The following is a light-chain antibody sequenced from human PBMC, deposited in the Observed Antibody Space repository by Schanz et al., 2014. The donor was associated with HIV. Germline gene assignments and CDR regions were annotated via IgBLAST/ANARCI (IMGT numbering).Light chain of an antibody. CDR2: GNR. CDR1: ASDIGDDD. J-gene: IGLJ2*01. Sequence: QSVLTQPPSASGTPGQRVTISCSRSASDIGDDDVHWYQKLPGAAPKLLIYGNRNRPSGVPDRFSASKSGTSASLAISGLQSEDEADYYCAAWDVNLNGPVFGGGTKLTVL. V-gene: IGLV1-44*01. CDR3: AAWDVNLNGPV.